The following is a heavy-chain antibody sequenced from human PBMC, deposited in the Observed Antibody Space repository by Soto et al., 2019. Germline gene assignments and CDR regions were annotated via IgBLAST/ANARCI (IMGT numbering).Heavy chain of an antibody. J-gene: IGHJ6*02. CDR3: ASGRRPYYDFWSGPPHYYYYGMDV. D-gene: IGHD3-3*01. Sequence: PSETLSLTCTVSGGSISSGGYYWSWIRQHPGKGLEWIGYIYCSGSTYYNPSLKSRVTISVDTSKNQFSLKLSSVTAADTAVYYCASGRRPYYDFWSGPPHYYYYGMDVWGQGTTVTVAS. CDR2: IYCSGST. V-gene: IGHV4-31*03. CDR1: GGSISSGGYY.